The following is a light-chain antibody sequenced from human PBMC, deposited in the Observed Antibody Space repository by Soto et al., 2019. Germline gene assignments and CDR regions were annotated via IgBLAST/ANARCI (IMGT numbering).Light chain of an antibody. J-gene: IGKJ4*01. V-gene: IGKV1-16*02. Sequence: DIQMTQSPSSLSASVGDRVTITCRASQDISNSLAWFQQKAGKAPKSLIYDASSLHSGVPSKFSGSGSGTDFTLTISSLQPEDFATYFCQQYNTYPLTFGGGTKVEI. CDR2: DAS. CDR1: QDISNS. CDR3: QQYNTYPLT.